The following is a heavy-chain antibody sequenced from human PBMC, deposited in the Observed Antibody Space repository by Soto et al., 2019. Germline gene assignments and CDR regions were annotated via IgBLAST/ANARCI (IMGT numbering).Heavy chain of an antibody. V-gene: IGHV3-23*01. CDR2: VSGSGGTT. CDR3: ARYCSPTSCTIRYGMDV. D-gene: IGHD2-2*01. Sequence: EVQLLESGGGLVQPGGSLRLSCVASGFTFSTCAMSWVRQAPREGLEWVSVVSGSGGTTYYADSVKGRFTISRDNSKNTLYLQMNSLRADDSATYYCARYCSPTSCTIRYGMDVWGQGTTVTVSS. J-gene: IGHJ6*02. CDR1: GFTFSTCA.